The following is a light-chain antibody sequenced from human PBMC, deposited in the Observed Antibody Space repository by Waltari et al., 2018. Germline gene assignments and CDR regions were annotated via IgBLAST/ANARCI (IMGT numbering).Light chain of an antibody. CDR1: NSNIGRNS. Sequence: QSVLTQPPSVSGTPGQTAPFSCFGPNSNIGRNSVFCYQQLPGTAPNLLIHRDDQRPSGVPDRFSGSKSGTSASLAIRGLRSEDEADYYCAAWDDSLSVSYVFGSGTKVTV. CDR2: RDD. CDR3: AAWDDSLSVSYV. V-gene: IGLV1-47*01. J-gene: IGLJ1*01.